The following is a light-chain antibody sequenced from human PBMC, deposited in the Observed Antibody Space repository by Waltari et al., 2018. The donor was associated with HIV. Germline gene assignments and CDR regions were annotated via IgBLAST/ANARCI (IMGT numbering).Light chain of an antibody. CDR3: AAWDDSLSGPV. V-gene: IGLV1-47*01. Sequence: QSVLTQPPSASGTPGQRVTISCSGSSSNIGSNYVYWYQQLPGTAPKLLIYRNNQRPSGVPVRFSGSKSGTSASLAISGLRSEDEADYYCAAWDDSLSGPVFGTGTKVTVL. J-gene: IGLJ1*01. CDR2: RNN. CDR1: SSNIGSNY.